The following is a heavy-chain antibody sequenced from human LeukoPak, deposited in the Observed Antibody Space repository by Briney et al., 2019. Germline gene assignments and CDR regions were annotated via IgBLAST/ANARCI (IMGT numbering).Heavy chain of an antibody. D-gene: IGHD3-10*01. Sequence: PSETLSLTCTVSGGSISGYYWSWLRQPPGKGLEWIGYIYYSGSTNYNPSLKSRATISLDTSKNQFSLKLSSLTAADTAVYYCARRVAGESRAFDIWGQGTMVTVSS. J-gene: IGHJ3*02. CDR3: ARRVAGESRAFDI. V-gene: IGHV4-59*01. CDR1: GGSISGYY. CDR2: IYYSGST.